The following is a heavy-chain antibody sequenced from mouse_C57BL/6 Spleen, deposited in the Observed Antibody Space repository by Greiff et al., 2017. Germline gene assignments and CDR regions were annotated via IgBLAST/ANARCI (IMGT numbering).Heavy chain of an antibody. J-gene: IGHJ1*03. Sequence: QVQLQQSGAELVKPGASVKISCKASGYAFSSYWMNWVKQRPGKGLEWIGQIYPGDGDTNYNGKFKGKATLTADKSSSTAYMQLSSLTSEDSAVYVCARVGYYYGSSWYFDVWGTGTTVTVSS. CDR3: ARVGYYYGSSWYFDV. D-gene: IGHD1-1*01. CDR2: IYPGDGDT. V-gene: IGHV1-80*01. CDR1: GYAFSSYW.